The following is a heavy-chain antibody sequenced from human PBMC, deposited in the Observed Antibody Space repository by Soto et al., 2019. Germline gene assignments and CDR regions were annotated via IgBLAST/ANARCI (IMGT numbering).Heavy chain of an antibody. CDR2: IIPICGTA. CDR1: GGTFSSYA. Sequence: QVQLVQSGAEVKKPGSSVKVSCKASGGTFSSYAISWVRQAPGQGLEWMGAIIPICGTANYAQKFQGRVPITAATATSTAYMDLGTLRPDDTNVNCCATARTPHNYGYIPGAFHIWGQGTMLTVSS. J-gene: IGHJ3*02. V-gene: IGHV1-69*14. CDR3: ATARTPHNYGYIPGAFHI. D-gene: IGHD5-18*01.